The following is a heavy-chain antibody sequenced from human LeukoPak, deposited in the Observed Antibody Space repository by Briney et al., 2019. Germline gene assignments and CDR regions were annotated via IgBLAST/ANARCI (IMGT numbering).Heavy chain of an antibody. CDR3: ADLGYSD. V-gene: IGHV3-7*01. CDR2: IKDDGSDK. D-gene: IGHD5-18*01. J-gene: IGHJ4*02. CDR1: GLTYSSSR. Sequence: GGSLRLSCVASGLTYSSSRMTWARQAPGKGLGWVATIKDDGSDKYYVDSVKGRFSISRDNAKSSLYLQMNSLRLEDTAMYYCADLGYSDWGQGTLVTVSS.